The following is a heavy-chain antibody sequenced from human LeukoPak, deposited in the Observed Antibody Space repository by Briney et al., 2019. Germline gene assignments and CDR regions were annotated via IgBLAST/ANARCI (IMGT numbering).Heavy chain of an antibody. J-gene: IGHJ4*02. CDR2: IHYSGTT. CDR1: GGSINNYY. Sequence: SETLSLTCTVSGGSINNYYWSWIRQPPGKGLEWIGYIHYSGTTSYNPSLKSRVTISVDTSQNQFSLKLSSVTAADTAVYYCARLKGEASVTERFDYWGQGTLVTVSS. CDR3: ARLKGEASVTERFDY. D-gene: IGHD3-16*01. V-gene: IGHV4-59*08.